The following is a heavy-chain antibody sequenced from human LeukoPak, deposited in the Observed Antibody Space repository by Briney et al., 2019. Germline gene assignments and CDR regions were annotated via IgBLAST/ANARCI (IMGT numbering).Heavy chain of an antibody. CDR1: GGSISSYY. Sequence: SETLSLTCTVSGGSISSYYWTWIRQPPGKGLEWIGYIYYSGSTNYNPPLKSRVTISVDTSKNQFSLKLSSVTAADTAVYYCARYYYDSSGYLYFDYWGQGTLVTVSS. D-gene: IGHD3-22*01. CDR2: IYYSGST. V-gene: IGHV4-59*12. J-gene: IGHJ4*02. CDR3: ARYYYDSSGYLYFDY.